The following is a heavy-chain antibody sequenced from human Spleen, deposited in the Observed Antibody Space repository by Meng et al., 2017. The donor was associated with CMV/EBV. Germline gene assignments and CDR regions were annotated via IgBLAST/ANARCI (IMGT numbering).Heavy chain of an antibody. CDR1: GYTVSYNH. D-gene: IGHD3-3*01. V-gene: IGHV3-53*01. J-gene: IGHJ4*02. CDR3: HGFGDNSY. Sequence: LSLTCAASGYTVSYNHVAWVRQAPGKGLEWVSVIYGDGVTYYTDSLKGRLTISRDSSTNTVYLQMNSLRVDDTAVYYCHGFGDNSYWGQGTLVTVSS. CDR2: IYGDGVT.